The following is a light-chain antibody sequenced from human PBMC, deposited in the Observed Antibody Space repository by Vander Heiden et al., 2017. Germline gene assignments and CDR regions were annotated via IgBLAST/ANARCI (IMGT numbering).Light chain of an antibody. CDR2: LGS. CDR1: QGLLHSNAYTN. J-gene: IGKJ5*01. V-gene: IGKV2-28*01. CDR3: MQALQSPIT. Sequence: IVMTQAPLPPAVTPGEPASTSCRSRQGLLHSNAYTNLYWYLQKPGQSPQLLIYLGSNRASGVPDRFSGSGSGTNFTLKISRVEADDVGVYYCMQALQSPITFGQGTRLDIK.